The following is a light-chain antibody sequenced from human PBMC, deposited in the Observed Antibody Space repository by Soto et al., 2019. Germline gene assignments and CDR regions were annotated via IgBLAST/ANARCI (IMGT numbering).Light chain of an antibody. CDR1: SSNIGSTYD. V-gene: IGLV1-40*01. CDR3: QSYDDSLSVHYV. CDR2: GNT. J-gene: IGLJ1*01. Sequence: QPVLTQPPSVSGAPGQRVTISCTGSSSNIGSTYDVQWYQQLPGTAPKLLIHGNTNRPSGVPDRFSGSKSGTAASLAITGLQADDEADYDWQSYDDSLSVHYVFGTGTKLTVL.